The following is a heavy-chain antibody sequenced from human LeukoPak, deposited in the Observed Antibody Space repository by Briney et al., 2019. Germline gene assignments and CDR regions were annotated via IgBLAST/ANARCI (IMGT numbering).Heavy chain of an antibody. CDR2: LSSNSYYI. J-gene: IGHJ3*02. Sequence: GGSLRLSCAASGFTFSSYTMNWVRQAPGKGLEWVSSLSSNSYYIYYADSVKGRFIISRDNARKSLYLQMNSLRAEDTAVYDCARDWGYYYDSSGPHPGGAFDIWGQGTMVTVSS. CDR1: GFTFSSYT. CDR3: ARDWGYYYDSSGPHPGGAFDI. V-gene: IGHV3-21*04. D-gene: IGHD3-22*01.